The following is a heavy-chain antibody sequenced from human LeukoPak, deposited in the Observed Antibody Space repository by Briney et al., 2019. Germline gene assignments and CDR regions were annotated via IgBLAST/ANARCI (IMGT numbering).Heavy chain of an antibody. CDR2: IYYSGST. V-gene: IGHV4-59*08. CDR1: GGSIRSYY. J-gene: IGHJ5*02. D-gene: IGHD5-18*01. CDR3: ARRVGYSYDHWFDP. Sequence: SETLSLTCTVSGGSIRSYYWSWIRQPPGKGLEWIGFIYYSGSTNYNPSLKSRVTISVDTSKNQFSLKLSSVTAADTAVYYCARRVGYSYDHWFDPWGQGTLVTVSS.